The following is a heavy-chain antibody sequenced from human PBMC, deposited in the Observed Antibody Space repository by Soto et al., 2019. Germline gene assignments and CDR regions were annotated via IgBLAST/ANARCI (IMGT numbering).Heavy chain of an antibody. CDR1: GFTFSSYG. V-gene: IGHV3-30*18. Sequence: QVQLVESGGGVVQPGRSLRLSCAASGFTFSSYGMHWVRQAPGKGLEWVAVISYDGSNKYYADSVKGRFTISRDNSKNTLYLQRNSLRAEDTAVYYCAKDGYSRFDYWGQGTLVTVSS. CDR3: AKDGYSRFDY. CDR2: ISYDGSNK. D-gene: IGHD6-13*01. J-gene: IGHJ4*02.